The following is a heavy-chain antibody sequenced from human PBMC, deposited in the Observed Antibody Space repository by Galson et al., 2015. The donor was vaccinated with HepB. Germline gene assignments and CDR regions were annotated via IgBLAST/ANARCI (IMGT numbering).Heavy chain of an antibody. CDR3: AQGGGGGYDWGSFYYYYGMDV. V-gene: IGHV1-8*01. CDR2: MNPNSGNT. CDR1: GYTFTSYD. Sequence: SVKVSCKASGYTFTSYDINWVRQATGQGLEWMGWMNPNSGNTGYAQKFQGRVTMTRNTSISTAYMELSSLRSEDTAVYYCAQGGGGGYDWGSFYYYYGMDVWGQGTTVTVSS. J-gene: IGHJ6*02. D-gene: IGHD5-12*01.